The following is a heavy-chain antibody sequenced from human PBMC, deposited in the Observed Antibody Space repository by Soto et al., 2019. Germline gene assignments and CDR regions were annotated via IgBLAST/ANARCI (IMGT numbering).Heavy chain of an antibody. Sequence: PGESLKISCKGSGYSFTSYWISWVRQMPGKGLEWMGRIDPSDSYTNYSPSFQGHVTISADKSISTAYLQWSSLKASDTAMYYCARSSHYCSSTSCYTSKDYYYGMDVWGQGTTVTVSS. V-gene: IGHV5-10-1*01. CDR1: GYSFTSYW. CDR2: IDPSDSYT. J-gene: IGHJ6*02. CDR3: ARSSHYCSSTSCYTSKDYYYGMDV. D-gene: IGHD2-2*02.